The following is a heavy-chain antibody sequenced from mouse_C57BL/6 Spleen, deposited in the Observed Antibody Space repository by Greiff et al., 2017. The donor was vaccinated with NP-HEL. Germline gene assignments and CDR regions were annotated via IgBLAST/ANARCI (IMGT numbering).Heavy chain of an antibody. Sequence: VQLKQSGAELVRPGASVTLSCKASGYTFTDYEMHWVKQTPVHGLEWIGAIDPETGGTAYNQKFKGKAILTADKSTSTAYMELRSLTSEDSAVYYCTRTTGDWYFDVWGTGTTVTVSS. CDR1: GYTFTDYE. V-gene: IGHV1-15*01. J-gene: IGHJ1*03. D-gene: IGHD5-5*01. CDR3: TRTTGDWYFDV. CDR2: IDPETGGT.